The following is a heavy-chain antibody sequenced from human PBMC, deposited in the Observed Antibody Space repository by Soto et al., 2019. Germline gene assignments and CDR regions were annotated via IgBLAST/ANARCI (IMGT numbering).Heavy chain of an antibody. Sequence: ASVKVSCKASGYTFTSYDINWVRQATGQGLEWMGWMNPNSGNTGYAQKFQGRGTMTRNTSISTAYMELSSLRSEDTAVYYCASGLTLVYATPDWFDPWGQGTLVTVSS. D-gene: IGHD2-8*01. J-gene: IGHJ5*02. CDR1: GYTFTSYD. V-gene: IGHV1-8*01. CDR2: MNPNSGNT. CDR3: ASGLTLVYATPDWFDP.